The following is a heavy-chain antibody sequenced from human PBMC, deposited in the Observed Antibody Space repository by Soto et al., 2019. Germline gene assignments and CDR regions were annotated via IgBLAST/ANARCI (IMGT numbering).Heavy chain of an antibody. V-gene: IGHV3-66*01. CDR2: IYSGGST. CDR3: ARGGGSCYSCYFDY. Sequence: GGSLRLSCAASGFTVSSNYMSWVRQAPGKGLEWVSVIYSGGSTYYADSVKGRFTISRDNSKNTLYLQMNSLRAEDTAVYYCARGGGSCYSCYFDYWGQGTLVTVSS. J-gene: IGHJ4*02. CDR1: GFTVSSNY. D-gene: IGHD2-15*01.